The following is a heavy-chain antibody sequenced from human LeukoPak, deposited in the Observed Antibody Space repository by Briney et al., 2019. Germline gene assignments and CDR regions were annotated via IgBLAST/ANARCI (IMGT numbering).Heavy chain of an antibody. V-gene: IGHV4-59*01. Sequence: SETLSLTCTVSGGSISSYYWSWIRQPPGKGLEWIGYIYYSGSTNYNPFLKSRVTISVDTSKNQFPLKLSSVTAADTAVYYCARVWDFAFDIWGQGTMVTVSS. CDR2: IYYSGST. J-gene: IGHJ3*02. CDR1: GGSISSYY. CDR3: ARVWDFAFDI. D-gene: IGHD1-26*01.